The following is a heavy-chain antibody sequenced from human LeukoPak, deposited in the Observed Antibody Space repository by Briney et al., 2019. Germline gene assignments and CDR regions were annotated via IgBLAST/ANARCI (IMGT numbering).Heavy chain of an antibody. CDR2: ISSSSSYI. J-gene: IGHJ4*02. V-gene: IGHV3-21*01. Sequence: GGSLRLSCAASGFTFSTYSMNWVRQAPGKGLEWVSSISSSSSYIYYADSVKGRFTISRDNAKNSLYLQMNSLRAEDTAVYYCARTRSLVAATSALDYWGQGTLVTVSS. CDR3: ARTRSLVAATSALDY. D-gene: IGHD6-25*01. CDR1: GFTFSTYS.